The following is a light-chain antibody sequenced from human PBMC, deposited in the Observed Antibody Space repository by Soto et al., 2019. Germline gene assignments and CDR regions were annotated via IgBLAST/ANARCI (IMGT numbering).Light chain of an antibody. CDR1: QSVSSNY. CDR2: GAS. J-gene: IGKJ4*01. V-gene: IGKV3-20*01. Sequence: EIVLTQSPGILSLSPGERATLSCRASQSVSSNYLAWYQQKPGQAPRLLIYGASSRATGIPDRFSGSGSGTDFTLTISRLEPEDFAVYYCQQYGTSPRTFGRGTRVQIK. CDR3: QQYGTSPRT.